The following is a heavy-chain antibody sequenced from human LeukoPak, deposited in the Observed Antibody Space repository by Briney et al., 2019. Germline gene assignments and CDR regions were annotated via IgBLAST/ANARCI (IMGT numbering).Heavy chain of an antibody. V-gene: IGHV3-30*02. CDR1: GFTFSSYG. Sequence: GGSLRLSCAASGFTFSSYGMHWVRQAPGKGLEWVAFIRYDGSDKYYADSVKGRFTISRDNSKDTLYLQMNSLRAEDTAVFYCAKGTTKWYAGSGADYWGQGTLVTVSS. D-gene: IGHD2-15*01. CDR3: AKGTTKWYAGSGADY. J-gene: IGHJ4*02. CDR2: IRYDGSDK.